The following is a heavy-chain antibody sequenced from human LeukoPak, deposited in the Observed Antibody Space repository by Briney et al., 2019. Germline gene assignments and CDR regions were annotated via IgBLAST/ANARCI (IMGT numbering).Heavy chain of an antibody. CDR3: ARGPPYDILTGSAVHMDV. CDR2: INPNSGGT. D-gene: IGHD3-9*01. V-gene: IGHV1-2*02. J-gene: IGHJ6*03. Sequence: ASVKVSCKASGYTFTSYGISWVRQAPGQGLEWMGWINPNSGGTNYAQKFQGRVTMTRDTSISTAYMELSRLRSDDTAVYYCARGPPYDILTGSAVHMDVWGKGTTVTISS. CDR1: GYTFTSYG.